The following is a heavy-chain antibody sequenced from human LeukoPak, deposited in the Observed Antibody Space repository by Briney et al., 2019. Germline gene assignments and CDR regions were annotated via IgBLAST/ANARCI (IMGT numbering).Heavy chain of an antibody. CDR2: IKQDGSEK. CDR1: GFTFSSYW. V-gene: IGHV3-7*01. Sequence: GGSLRLSCAASGFTFSSYWMSWVRQAPGKGLEWVANIKQDGSEKYYVDSVKGRFTISRDNAKNSLYLQMNSLRAEDTAVYYCARDFLPYYYDSSGYRLGSYWGQGTLVTVSS. CDR3: ARDFLPYYYDSSGYRLGSY. J-gene: IGHJ4*02. D-gene: IGHD3-22*01.